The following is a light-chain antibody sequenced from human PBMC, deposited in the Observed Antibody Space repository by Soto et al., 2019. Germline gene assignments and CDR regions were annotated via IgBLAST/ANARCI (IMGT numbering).Light chain of an antibody. J-gene: IGKJ3*01. Sequence: EIVLTQSPGTLSLSPGERATLSCRASQSVSSSYLTWYQQKPGQAPRLLLYGASGRATGIPDRFSGSGSGTDFTLTISRLEPEDFAVYYCQQYGYSLFTFGPGTKVDIK. V-gene: IGKV3-20*01. CDR2: GAS. CDR1: QSVSSSY. CDR3: QQYGYSLFT.